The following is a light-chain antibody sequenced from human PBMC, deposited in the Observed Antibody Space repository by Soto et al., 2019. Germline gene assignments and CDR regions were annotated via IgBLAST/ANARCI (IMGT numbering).Light chain of an antibody. CDR1: RSDVGGYNY. CDR2: DVS. Sequence: ALTQPASVSGSPGQSIPISCTGTRSDVGGYNYVSWYQQPPGKAPKLIIYDVSNRPSGVSNRFSGYKSGNTASLTISGLHAEDEADYYCSSYTSSSTHDVFGIGTKLTVL. V-gene: IGLV2-14*01. CDR3: SSYTSSSTHDV. J-gene: IGLJ1*01.